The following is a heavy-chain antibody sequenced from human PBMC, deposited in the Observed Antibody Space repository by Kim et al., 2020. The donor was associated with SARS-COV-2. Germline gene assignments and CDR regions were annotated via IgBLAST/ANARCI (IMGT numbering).Heavy chain of an antibody. CDR2: IYYSGST. CDR1: GGSISTHF. Sequence: SETLSLTCTVSGGSISTHFWTWIRQPPGKGLEWIGYIYYSGSTNYNPSLKSRVTMSVDTSKNQFSLKLSSVTAADAAIYYCARAKNSGIFHFYHMDVWGKGTTVTVSS. D-gene: IGHD3-10*01. V-gene: IGHV4-59*11. J-gene: IGHJ6*03. CDR3: ARAKNSGIFHFYHMDV.